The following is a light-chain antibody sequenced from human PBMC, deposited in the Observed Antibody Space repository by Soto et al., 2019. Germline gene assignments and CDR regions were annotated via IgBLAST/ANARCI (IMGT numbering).Light chain of an antibody. CDR3: QSYDSSLRGV. J-gene: IGLJ1*01. CDR2: GNS. CDR1: SSNIGAGYD. V-gene: IGLV1-40*01. Sequence: QSALTQPPSVSGAPGQRVTISCTGSSSNIGAGYDVHWYQQLPGTAPKLLIYGNSNRPSGVPDRFSGPKSGTSASLAITGLQAEDEADYYCQSYDSSLRGVFGTGTKVTVL.